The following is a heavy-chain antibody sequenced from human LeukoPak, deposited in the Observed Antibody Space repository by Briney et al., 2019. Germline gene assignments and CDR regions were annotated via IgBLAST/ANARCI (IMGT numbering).Heavy chain of an antibody. CDR2: IRYDGSNE. Sequence: GGSLRLSCAASGFTFSSYGMHWVRQAPGKGLEWVSFIRYDGSNEYYADSVRGRFTISRDNSKNTLYLQMNSLRAEDTAVYYCAKDWSPASGRGGYFDYWGQGTLVTVSS. CDR1: GFTFSSYG. V-gene: IGHV3-30*02. D-gene: IGHD6-13*01. CDR3: AKDWSPASGRGGYFDY. J-gene: IGHJ4*02.